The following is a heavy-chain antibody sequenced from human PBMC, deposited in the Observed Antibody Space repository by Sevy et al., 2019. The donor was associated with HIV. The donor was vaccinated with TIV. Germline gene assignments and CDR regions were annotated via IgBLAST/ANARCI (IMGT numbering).Heavy chain of an antibody. V-gene: IGHV1-24*01. Sequence: ASVKVSCKVSGKTLTQLAMHWVRQAPGKGLEWMVTFDPEDDERIYAQKFQGRVTMTEDRSTDTAYMELRILRSDDTAVYSSATTKHYYDSSGSPFDYWGQGTLVTVSS. D-gene: IGHD3-22*01. J-gene: IGHJ4*02. CDR1: GKTLTQLA. CDR2: FDPEDDER. CDR3: ATTKHYYDSSGSPFDY.